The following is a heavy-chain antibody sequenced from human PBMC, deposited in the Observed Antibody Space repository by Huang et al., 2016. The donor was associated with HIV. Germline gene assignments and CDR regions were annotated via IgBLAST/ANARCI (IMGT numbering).Heavy chain of an antibody. CDR1: GGPLSGHY. CDR3: ARSLMGEDPFDI. V-gene: IGHV4-34*01. Sequence: QVRLHQWGTGLVRPSETLSLTCAVSGGPLSGHYWSWVRLPPGGSLEWLGEVNHSGSSNYNPPLKSRLSMSIDTSKKQFSLKLGSVTAADTALYYCARSLMGEDPFDIWGQGTLVTVSS. CDR2: VNHSGSS. D-gene: IGHD3-16*01. J-gene: IGHJ3*02.